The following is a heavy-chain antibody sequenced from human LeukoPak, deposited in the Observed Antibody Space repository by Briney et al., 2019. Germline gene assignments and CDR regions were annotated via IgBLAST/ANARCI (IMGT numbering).Heavy chain of an antibody. V-gene: IGHV3-13*04. CDR1: GFTFSSYD. CDR3: ARARHYYGSGSYYNEYYFDY. J-gene: IGHJ4*02. D-gene: IGHD3-10*01. CDR2: IGTAGDT. Sequence: GGPLRLSCAASGFTFSSYDMHWVRQATGKGLEWVSAIGTAGDTYYPGSVKGRFTISRENAKNSLYLQMNSLRAGDTAVYYCARARHYYGSGSYYNEYYFDYWGQGTLVTVSS.